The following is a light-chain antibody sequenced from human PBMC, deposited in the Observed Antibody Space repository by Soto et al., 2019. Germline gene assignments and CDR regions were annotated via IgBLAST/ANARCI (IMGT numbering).Light chain of an antibody. V-gene: IGKV1-5*01. Sequence: EIQMTQSPSTLSASVGDRVTITCRASRSISSWLAWYQQKPGKAPKLLIYDASSLESGVPSRFSGSGSGAEFTLTISSLQPDDFATYYCQQYNSYSPWTFGQGTKVDIK. CDR2: DAS. CDR1: RSISSW. J-gene: IGKJ1*01. CDR3: QQYNSYSPWT.